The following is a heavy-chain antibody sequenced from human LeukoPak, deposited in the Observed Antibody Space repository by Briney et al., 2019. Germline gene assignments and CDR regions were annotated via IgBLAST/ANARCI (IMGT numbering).Heavy chain of an antibody. CDR1: GFTFRSYA. CDR3: AKDESGYCSSSACYKWFDP. Sequence: KSGGSLRLSCTASGFTFRSYAMSWVRHAPGKGLEWVSNISGSGGDIYYADSVKGRFTISRDNSKNTPYLQINSLRAEDTAVYYCAKDESGYCSSSACYKWFDPWGRGTLVTVSS. V-gene: IGHV3-23*01. J-gene: IGHJ5*01. D-gene: IGHD2-2*01. CDR2: ISGSGGDI.